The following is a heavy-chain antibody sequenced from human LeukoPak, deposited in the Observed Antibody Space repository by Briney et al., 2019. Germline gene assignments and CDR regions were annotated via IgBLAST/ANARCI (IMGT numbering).Heavy chain of an antibody. CDR1: GFTFSSYS. V-gene: IGHV3-21*04. CDR3: AKVGVTKSPG. CDR2: ISSSSSYI. D-gene: IGHD4-17*01. J-gene: IGHJ4*02. Sequence: GGSLRLSCAASGFTFSSYSMNWVRQAPGKGLEWVSSISSSSSYIYYADSVKGRFTISRDNSKNTLYLQMNSLRAEDTAVYYCAKVGVTKSPGWGQGTLVTVSS.